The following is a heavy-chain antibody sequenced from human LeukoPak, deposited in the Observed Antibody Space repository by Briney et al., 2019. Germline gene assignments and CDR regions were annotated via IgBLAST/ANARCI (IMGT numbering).Heavy chain of an antibody. V-gene: IGHV3-9*03. D-gene: IGHD6-19*01. Sequence: GGSLRLSCAASGFTFDDYAMHWVRQAPGKGLEWVSGISWNSGNIGYADSVKGRFTISRDNAKNSLYLQMNSLRAEDMALYYCAKDAGSGWYYFDYWGQGTLVTVSS. J-gene: IGHJ4*02. CDR2: ISWNSGNI. CDR3: AKDAGSGWYYFDY. CDR1: GFTFDDYA.